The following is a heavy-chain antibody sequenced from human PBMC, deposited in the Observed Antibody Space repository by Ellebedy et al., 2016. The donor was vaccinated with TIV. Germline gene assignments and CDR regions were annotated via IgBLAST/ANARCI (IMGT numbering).Heavy chain of an antibody. CDR1: GYTFTSYY. D-gene: IGHD3-10*01. CDR2: MNPNSGNT. J-gene: IGHJ6*02. CDR3: ARGFDGSGSYYYYGMDV. Sequence: AASVKVSCKASGYTFTSYYMHWVRQAPGQGLEWMGWMNPNSGNTGYAQKFQGSVTMTRNTSISKAYMELSSLRSEDTAVYYCARGFDGSGSYYYYGMDVWGQGTRVTVSS. V-gene: IGHV1-8*02.